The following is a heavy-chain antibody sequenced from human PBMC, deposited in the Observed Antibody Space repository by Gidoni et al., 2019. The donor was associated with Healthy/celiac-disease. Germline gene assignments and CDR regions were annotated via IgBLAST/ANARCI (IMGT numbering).Heavy chain of an antibody. J-gene: IGHJ6*02. D-gene: IGHD6-19*01. CDR3: AKDMGYSSGWYRDYYYGMDV. Sequence: EVQLVESGGGLVQPGRSLRLSCAASGFTFDDYAMHWVRQAPGKGLEWVSGISWNSGSIGYADSVKGRFTISRDNAKNSLYLQMNSLRAEDTALYYCAKDMGYSSGWYRDYYYGMDVWGQGTTVTVSS. CDR2: ISWNSGSI. CDR1: GFTFDDYA. V-gene: IGHV3-9*01.